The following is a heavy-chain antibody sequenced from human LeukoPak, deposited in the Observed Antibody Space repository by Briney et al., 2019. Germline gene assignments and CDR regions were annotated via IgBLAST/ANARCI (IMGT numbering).Heavy chain of an antibody. CDR2: IWYDGSNK. V-gene: IGHV3-33*01. D-gene: IGHD6-13*01. CDR3: ARDPAPTSSSWYYFDY. J-gene: IGHJ4*02. Sequence: PGGSLRLSCAASGFTFSSYGMHWVRQAPGKGLEWVAVIWYDGSNKYYADSVKGRFTISRDNSENTLYLQMNSLRAEDTAVYYCARDPAPTSSSWYYFDYWGQGTLVTVSS. CDR1: GFTFSSYG.